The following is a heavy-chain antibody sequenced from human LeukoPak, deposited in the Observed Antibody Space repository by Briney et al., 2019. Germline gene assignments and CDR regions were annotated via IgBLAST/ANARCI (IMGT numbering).Heavy chain of an antibody. CDR2: INHSGRT. Sequence: MTSETLSLTCAVYGGSFSGYSWSWIRQPPGKGLEWIGEINHSGRTNYNPSLKSRVTISVDTSKSQFSLKLSSVTAADTAVYYCARHPPDPELRYLDWFLGPGAFDIWGQGTMVTVSS. J-gene: IGHJ3*02. CDR1: GGSFSGYS. CDR3: ARHPPDPELRYLDWFLGPGAFDI. D-gene: IGHD3-9*01. V-gene: IGHV4-34*01.